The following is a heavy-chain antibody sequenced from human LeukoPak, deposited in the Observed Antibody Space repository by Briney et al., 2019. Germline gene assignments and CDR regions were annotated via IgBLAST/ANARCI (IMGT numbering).Heavy chain of an antibody. J-gene: IGHJ4*02. V-gene: IGHV1-46*01. CDR1: GYTFTSYY. CDR3: ARASIAARHFDY. Sequence: ASVKVSCKASGYTFTSYYMHWVRQAPGQGLEWMGIINPSGGSTSYAQKFQGRVTMTRDMSTSTVYMELSSLRSEDTAVYHCARASIAARHFDYWGQGTLVTVSS. D-gene: IGHD6-6*01. CDR2: INPSGGST.